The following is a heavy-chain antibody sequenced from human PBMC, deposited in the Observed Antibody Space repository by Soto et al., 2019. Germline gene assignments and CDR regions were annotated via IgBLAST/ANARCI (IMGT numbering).Heavy chain of an antibody. Sequence: EVQLVESGGGLVQPGGSLRLSCAASGFTFSTYSMNWFRQAPGKGLEWVSYNSSSSSTKYYADSVKRRFTISRDNAKNSLYLQMNSLRDEDTAVYYCARDPIFGVLPWGQGTLVNVSS. CDR3: ARDPIFGVLP. D-gene: IGHD3-3*02. CDR1: GFTFSTYS. J-gene: IGHJ5*02. V-gene: IGHV3-48*02. CDR2: NSSSSSTK.